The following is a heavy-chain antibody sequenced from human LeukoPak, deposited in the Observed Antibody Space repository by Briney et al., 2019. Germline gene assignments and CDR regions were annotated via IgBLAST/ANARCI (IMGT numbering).Heavy chain of an antibody. D-gene: IGHD2-2*01. CDR1: GYTFTSYD. Sequence: ASVKVSCKASGYTFTSYDINWVRQATGQGLEWMGWMSPNSGNTGYAQKFQGRVTMTRNTSISTAYMELSSLRSEDTAVYYCARGGILGYCSSTSCQNWFDPWGQGTLVTVSS. J-gene: IGHJ5*02. CDR3: ARGGILGYCSSTSCQNWFDP. CDR2: MSPNSGNT. V-gene: IGHV1-8*01.